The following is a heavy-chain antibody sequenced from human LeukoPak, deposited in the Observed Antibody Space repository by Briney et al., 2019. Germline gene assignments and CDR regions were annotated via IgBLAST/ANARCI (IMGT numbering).Heavy chain of an antibody. Sequence: GGSLRLSCAASGFTFSSFSMNWVRQAPGKGLEWASFITGSSSTIYYADSVKGRFTISRNNAKNSLYLQMNSLRAEDTAVYYCTTEGYVPGYWGQGTLVTVSS. D-gene: IGHD5-12*01. CDR3: TTEGYVPGY. V-gene: IGHV3-48*01. CDR2: ITGSSSTI. J-gene: IGHJ4*02. CDR1: GFTFSSFS.